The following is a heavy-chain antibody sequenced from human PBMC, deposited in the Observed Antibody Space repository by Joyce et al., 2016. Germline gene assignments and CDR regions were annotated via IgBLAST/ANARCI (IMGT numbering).Heavy chain of an antibody. D-gene: IGHD3-10*01. CDR1: GGSISSSSYY. J-gene: IGHJ6*03. V-gene: IGHV4-39*07. Sequence: QLQLQESGPGLVKPSETLSLTCTVSGGSISSSSYYWGWLRQPPGKGLEWIGSIYYIGSTYYNPPLKSRVTISVDTAKNQFSLKLRSVTAADTAVYYCARIYGSGSYYYYYYYMDVWGKGTTVTVSS. CDR3: ARIYGSGSYYYYYYYMDV. CDR2: IYYIGST.